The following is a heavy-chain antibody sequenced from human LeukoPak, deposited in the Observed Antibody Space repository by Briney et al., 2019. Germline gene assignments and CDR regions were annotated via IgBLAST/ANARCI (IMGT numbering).Heavy chain of an antibody. CDR2: INPNSGGT. D-gene: IGHD3-22*01. Sequence: ASVKVSCKASGYTFTGYYMHWVRQAPGQGLEWMGWINPNSGGTNYAQKFQGRVTMTRDTSISTAYMELSRLRSDDTAVYYCARFPSYYYDSSGPANMDVWGEGTTVTVSS. J-gene: IGHJ6*03. CDR1: GYTFTGYY. CDR3: ARFPSYYYDSSGPANMDV. V-gene: IGHV1-2*02.